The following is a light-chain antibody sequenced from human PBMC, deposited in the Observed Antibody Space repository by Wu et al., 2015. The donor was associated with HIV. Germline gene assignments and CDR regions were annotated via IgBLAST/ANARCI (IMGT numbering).Light chain of an antibody. Sequence: EIVLTQSPATLSLSPGERATLSCRASQSVSSYLAWYQQKPGQAPRLLIYDASNWATGIPARFSGSGSGTDFTLTISSLEPEDFAVYYCQQRSNLLTFGGGTKVEIK. CDR3: QQRSNLLT. V-gene: IGKV3-11*01. CDR2: DAS. CDR1: QSVSSY. J-gene: IGKJ4*01.